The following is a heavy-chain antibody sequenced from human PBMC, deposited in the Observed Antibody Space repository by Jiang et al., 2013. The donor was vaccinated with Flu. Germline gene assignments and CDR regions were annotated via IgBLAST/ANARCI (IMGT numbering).Heavy chain of an antibody. CDR1: VSSNSAG. CDR2: AYYRSKWYT. D-gene: IGHD3-22*01. J-gene: IGHJ4*02. V-gene: IGHV6-1*01. CDR3: TRGSYDSSGYYSIGYFDH. Sequence: VSSNSAGWNWIRQSPSRGLEWLGRAYYRSKWYTDYGLSMKSRLTINADTSRNQLSLQLNSVTPEDTAVYYCTRGSYDSSGYYSIGYFDHWGQGTLVTVSS.